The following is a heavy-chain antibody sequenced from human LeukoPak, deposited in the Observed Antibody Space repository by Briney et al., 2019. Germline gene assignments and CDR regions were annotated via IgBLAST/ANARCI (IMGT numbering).Heavy chain of an antibody. V-gene: IGHV3-21*01. CDR1: GFTFSSYS. CDR3: ARDQPSDIVVVPAAPNWFDP. CDR2: ISSSSSYI. D-gene: IGHD2-2*01. Sequence: GGSLRLSCAASGFTFSSYSMNWVRQAPGKGLEWVSSISSSSSYIYYADSVKGRFTISRDNAKNSLYLQMNSLRAEDTAVYYCARDQPSDIVVVPAAPNWFDPWGQGTLVPVSS. J-gene: IGHJ5*02.